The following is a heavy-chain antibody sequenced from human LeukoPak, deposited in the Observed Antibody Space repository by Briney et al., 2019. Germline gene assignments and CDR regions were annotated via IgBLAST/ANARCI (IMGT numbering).Heavy chain of an antibody. D-gene: IGHD3-10*01. V-gene: IGHV3-30*18. CDR3: ANSAREILTSGSSRSGFDY. J-gene: IGHJ4*01. CDR1: GFTFSSYG. Sequence: GGSLRLSCAASGFTFSSYGMHWVRQVPGKGLEWVAVISYDGRNKYYADSVKGRFTTSRDNSKNTLSLQMNSLSAEDTAVYYCANSAREILTSGSSRSGFDYWGQGTLVTVSS. CDR2: ISYDGRNK.